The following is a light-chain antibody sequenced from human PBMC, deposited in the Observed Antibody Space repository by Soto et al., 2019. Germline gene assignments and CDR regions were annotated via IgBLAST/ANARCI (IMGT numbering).Light chain of an antibody. V-gene: IGKV3-15*01. Sequence: EIVVTQSPATLSVSPGERATLSCRASQSVSSNLAWYQQKPGQAPRLLIYGASTRATGIPARFSGSGSGTESTLTISSLQSEDFAVYYCQQYNNWPPPFGQGTKVEVK. J-gene: IGKJ1*01. CDR1: QSVSSN. CDR3: QQYNNWPPP. CDR2: GAS.